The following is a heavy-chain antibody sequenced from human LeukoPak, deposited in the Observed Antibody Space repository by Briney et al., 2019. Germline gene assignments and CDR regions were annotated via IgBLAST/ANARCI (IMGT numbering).Heavy chain of an antibody. D-gene: IGHD3-22*01. V-gene: IGHV3-74*01. J-gene: IGHJ4*02. Sequence: GGSLRLPCAASGFTFSSYWMHWVRQAPGKGLVRVSRINSDGSSTSYADSVRGRFTISRDNAKNTLYLQMNSLRAEDTAVYYCARDYYDSSGYYPNDYWGQGTLVTVSS. CDR2: INSDGSST. CDR1: GFTFSSYW. CDR3: ARDYYDSSGYYPNDY.